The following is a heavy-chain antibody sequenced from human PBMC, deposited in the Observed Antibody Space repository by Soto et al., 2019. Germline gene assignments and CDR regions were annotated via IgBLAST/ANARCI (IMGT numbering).Heavy chain of an antibody. CDR2: ISGSGGST. J-gene: IGHJ6*02. CDR1: GFTFSSYA. Sequence: GGSLRLSXAASGFTFSSYAMSWVRQAPGKGLEWVSAISGSGGSTYYADSVKGRFTISRDNSKNTLYLQMNSLRAEDTAVYYCAKYHSASRYYYGMDVWGQGTTVTVSS. CDR3: AKYHSASRYYYGMDV. V-gene: IGHV3-23*01. D-gene: IGHD5-18*01.